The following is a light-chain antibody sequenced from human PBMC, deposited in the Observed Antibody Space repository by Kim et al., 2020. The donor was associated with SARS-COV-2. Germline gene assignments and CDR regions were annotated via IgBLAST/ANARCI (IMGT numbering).Light chain of an antibody. CDR3: QQYYSYPRT. V-gene: IGKV1-8*01. Sequence: ASTGDRVTITCRASQGISSYLAWYQQKPGKAPNLLISAASTLQSGVPSRFSGGGSGTDFTLTISCLQSEDAATYYCQQYYSYPRTFGQGTKVDIK. CDR1: QGISSY. CDR2: AAS. J-gene: IGKJ1*01.